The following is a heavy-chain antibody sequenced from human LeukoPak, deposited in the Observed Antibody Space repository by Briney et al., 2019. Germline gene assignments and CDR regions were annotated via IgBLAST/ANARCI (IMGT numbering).Heavy chain of an antibody. Sequence: GGSLRLSCAASGFTFSSYWMHWVRQAPGKGLVWVSRINNDGSSTTYADSVKGRFTISRDNAKNTLYLQMNSLRAEDTAVYYCAKDIQLSAWGLGTMVTVSS. CDR2: INNDGSST. V-gene: IGHV3-74*01. J-gene: IGHJ3*01. CDR1: GFTFSSYW. D-gene: IGHD5-24*01. CDR3: AKDIQLSA.